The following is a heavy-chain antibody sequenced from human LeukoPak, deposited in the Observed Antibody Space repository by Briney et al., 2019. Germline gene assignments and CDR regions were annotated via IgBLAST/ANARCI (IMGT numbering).Heavy chain of an antibody. J-gene: IGHJ3*01. CDR2: ITTGISYI. Sequence: PGGSLRLSCAASGFTFSSFSMNWVRQAPGKGLEWVSYITTGISYIYYADSVKGRFTISRDNAKNSLYLQMNSRRAEDTAVYYCATGTAAFDVWGQGTMVTVSS. V-gene: IGHV3-21*01. D-gene: IGHD1-14*01. CDR3: ATGTAAFDV. CDR1: GFTFSSFS.